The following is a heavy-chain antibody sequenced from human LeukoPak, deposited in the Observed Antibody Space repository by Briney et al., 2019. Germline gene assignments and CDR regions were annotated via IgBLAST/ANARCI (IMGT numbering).Heavy chain of an antibody. Sequence: SVTPSLTCTVSGGSINGYYWSWIRQPPGKGLEWIAYMHYNGRPNYNPSLENRVTLSIDTSKNQFSLKLSSVTAADTAMYYCARGLQYYYFDYWGQGTLVTVSS. CDR3: ARGLQYYYFDY. D-gene: IGHD4-11*01. V-gene: IGHV4-59*01. CDR1: GGSINGYY. CDR2: MHYNGRP. J-gene: IGHJ4*02.